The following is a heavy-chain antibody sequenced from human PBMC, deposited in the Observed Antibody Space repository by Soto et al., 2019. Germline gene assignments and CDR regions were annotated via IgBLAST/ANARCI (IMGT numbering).Heavy chain of an antibody. CDR3: AKDRGSPIFGVVDVLKFYYQDMDV. V-gene: IGHV4-59*11. Sequence: SETLSLTCPVSGASISGHFWSWIRQSPGKGLEWIAYIYDSGRSYNPSLRGRVTISVDTSKNQLSLKLSSVIAADTALYYCAKDRGSPIFGVVDVLKFYYQDMDVWGHGTTVTVSS. D-gene: IGHD3-3*01. CDR1: GASISGHF. J-gene: IGHJ6*02. CDR2: IYDSGR.